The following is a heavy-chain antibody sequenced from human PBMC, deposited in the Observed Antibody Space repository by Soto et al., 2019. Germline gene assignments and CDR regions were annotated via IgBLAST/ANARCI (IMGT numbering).Heavy chain of an antibody. Sequence: PSETLSLTCAVCGGSFRGYYWSWIRQPPGKGLEWIGEINHSGSTNYNPSLKSRVTISVDTSKNQFSLKLSSVTAADTAVYYCARGWPFYGERGYYYYYGMDVWGQGTTVTVSS. CDR3: ARGWPFYGERGYYYYYGMDV. CDR1: GGSFRGYY. D-gene: IGHD4-17*01. V-gene: IGHV4-34*01. J-gene: IGHJ6*02. CDR2: INHSGST.